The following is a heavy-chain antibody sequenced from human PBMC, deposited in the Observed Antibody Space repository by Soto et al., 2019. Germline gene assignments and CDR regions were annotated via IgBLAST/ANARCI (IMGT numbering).Heavy chain of an antibody. CDR2: IYRTGST. CDR1: GGSFTSNNW. CDR3: ASRDPGTSVDY. D-gene: IGHD1-7*01. Sequence: SEPLSLTCAVSGGSFTSNNWWTWVRQPPGRGLEWIGEIYRTGSTNYNPSLKSRVTISLDKSENQFSLKVTSLTAADTAVYYCASRDPGTSVDYWGQGTLVTVSS. J-gene: IGHJ4*02. V-gene: IGHV4-4*02.